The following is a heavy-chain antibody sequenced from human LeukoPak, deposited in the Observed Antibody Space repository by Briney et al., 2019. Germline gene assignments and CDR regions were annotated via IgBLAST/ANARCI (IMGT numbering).Heavy chain of an antibody. J-gene: IGHJ4*02. V-gene: IGHV3-53*01. CDR3: AKEAVAAAGAPFDH. Sequence: PGGSLRLSCEASGFNVRSNYMSWVRQAPGQGLEWVSAIYGDGSTYYSGSVKGRFTISRDISKNTLYLQMNSLRAGDTAVYYCAKEAVAAAGAPFDHWGQGTLVTVSS. D-gene: IGHD6-13*01. CDR2: IYGDGST. CDR1: GFNVRSNY.